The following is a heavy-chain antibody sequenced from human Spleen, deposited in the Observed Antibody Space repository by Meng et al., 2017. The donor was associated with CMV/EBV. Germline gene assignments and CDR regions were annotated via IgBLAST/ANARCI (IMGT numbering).Heavy chain of an antibody. V-gene: IGHV1-2*02. CDR2: VNANSGAK. J-gene: IGHJ4*02. CDR1: GYTFTGYY. D-gene: IGHD2-2*02. CDR3: ARGYCSGASCYIGD. Sequence: ASGYTFTGYYMNWVRQAPGQGLEWMGWVNANSGAKDYAQKFQGRVTMTRDTSISTAYMELSRLRSDDTAVYYCARGYCSGASCYIGDWGQGTLVTVSS.